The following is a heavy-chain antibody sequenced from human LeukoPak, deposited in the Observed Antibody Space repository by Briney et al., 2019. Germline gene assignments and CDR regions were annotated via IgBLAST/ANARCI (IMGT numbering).Heavy chain of an antibody. V-gene: IGHV5-51*01. D-gene: IGHD3-10*01. CDR2: IYPGDSDT. J-gene: IGHJ4*02. Sequence: GESLKVSCKGSGYSFPIYWIAWVRQMPGKGLEWMGIIYPGDSDTRYSPSFQGQITISADKSISTTYLQWSSLKASDTAMYYCARRSTYGSGTNYLFDYWGQGTLVTVSS. CDR1: GYSFPIYW. CDR3: ARRSTYGSGTNYLFDY.